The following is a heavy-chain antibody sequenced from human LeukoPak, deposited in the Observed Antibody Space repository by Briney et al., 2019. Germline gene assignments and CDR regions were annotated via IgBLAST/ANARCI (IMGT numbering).Heavy chain of an antibody. D-gene: IGHD2-21*01. CDR2: IYYSGST. J-gene: IGHJ6*04. V-gene: IGHV4-59*01. CDR3: TRDHSPYGMDV. CDR1: GGSISSYY. Sequence: SETLSLTCTVSGGSISSYYWSWIRQPPGKGLEWIGYIYYSGSTNYNPSLKSRVTISVDTSKNQFSLKLSSVTAADTAVYYCTRDHSPYGMDVWGKGTTVTVSS.